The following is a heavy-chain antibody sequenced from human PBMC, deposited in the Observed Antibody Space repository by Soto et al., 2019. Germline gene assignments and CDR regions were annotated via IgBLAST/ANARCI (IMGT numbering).Heavy chain of an antibody. CDR1: GYTFTSYD. CDR2: MNPNSGNT. V-gene: IGHV1-8*01. CDR3: ERRVATIYYYYYLDV. J-gene: IGHJ6*03. D-gene: IGHD5-12*01. Sequence: GASVKVSCKASGYTFTSYDINWVRQATGQGLEWMGWMNPNSGNTGYAQKFQGRVTMTRNTSISTAYMELSSLRSEDTAVYYCERRVATIYYYYYLDVWGKGTTVTVSS.